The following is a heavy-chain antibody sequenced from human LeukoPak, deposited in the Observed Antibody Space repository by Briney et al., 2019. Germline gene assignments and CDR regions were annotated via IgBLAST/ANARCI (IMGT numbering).Heavy chain of an antibody. J-gene: IGHJ4*02. CDR3: AKENYGDYIFDY. D-gene: IGHD4-17*01. V-gene: IGHV3-30*18. CDR2: ISYDGSNK. Sequence: PGGSLRLSCAASGFTFSSYGMHWVRQAPGKGLEWVAVISYDGSNKYYADSVKGRFTISRDNSKNTLYLQMNSLRAEDTAVYYCAKENYGDYIFDYWGQGTLVTVSS. CDR1: GFTFSSYG.